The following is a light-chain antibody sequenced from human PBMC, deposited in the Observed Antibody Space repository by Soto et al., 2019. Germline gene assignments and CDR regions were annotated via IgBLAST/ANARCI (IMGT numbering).Light chain of an antibody. CDR3: QQAHSFPST. CDR1: QRISKW. CDR2: SAS. V-gene: IGKV1-12*02. J-gene: IGKJ4*01. Sequence: IQVTQSPSSVSASVGDRVTITCRASQRISKWVAWYQQRPGEVPKLLISSASSLESGVPSRFSGSGSGTDFTLTISSLQPEDFATYYCQQAHSFPSTFGGGTKVEIK.